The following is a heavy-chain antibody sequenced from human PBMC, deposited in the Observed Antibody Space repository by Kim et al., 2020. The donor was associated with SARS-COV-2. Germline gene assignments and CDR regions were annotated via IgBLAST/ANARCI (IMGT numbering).Heavy chain of an antibody. Sequence: SETLSLTCTVSGGSISSSSYYWGWIRQPPGKGLEWIGSIYYSGSTYYNPSLKSRVTISVDTSKNQFSLKLSSVTAADTAVYYCAILGGYIAAHDYWGQGT. J-gene: IGHJ4*02. CDR2: IYYSGST. D-gene: IGHD6-6*01. CDR3: AILGGYIAAHDY. CDR1: GGSISSSSYY. V-gene: IGHV4-39*07.